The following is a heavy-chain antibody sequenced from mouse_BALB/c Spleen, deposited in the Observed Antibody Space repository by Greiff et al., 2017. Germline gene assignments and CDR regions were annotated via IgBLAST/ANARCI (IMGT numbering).Heavy chain of an antibody. J-gene: IGHJ3*01. V-gene: IGHV2-9*02. Sequence: VQVVESGPGLVAPSQSLSITCTVSGFSLTSYGVHWVRQPPGKGLEWLGVIWAGGSTNYNSALMSRLSISKDNSKSQVFLKMNSLQTDDTAMYYCARGYDGGVFAYWGQGTLVTVSA. D-gene: IGHD2-14*01. CDR3: ARGYDGGVFAY. CDR2: IWAGGST. CDR1: GFSLTSYG.